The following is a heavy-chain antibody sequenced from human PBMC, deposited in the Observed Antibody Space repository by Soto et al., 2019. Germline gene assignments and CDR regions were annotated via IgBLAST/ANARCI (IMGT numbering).Heavy chain of an antibody. CDR1: GFTFSSYG. D-gene: IGHD3-10*01. CDR2: ISYDGSNK. J-gene: IGHJ3*02. CDR3: AKDHGSGSYFAFDI. Sequence: GGSLRISCAASGFTFSSYGMHWVRQAPGKGLEWVAVISYDGSNKYYADSVKGRFTISRDNSKNTLYLQMNSLRAEDPAVYYCAKDHGSGSYFAFDISGQGTMVTVSS. V-gene: IGHV3-30*18.